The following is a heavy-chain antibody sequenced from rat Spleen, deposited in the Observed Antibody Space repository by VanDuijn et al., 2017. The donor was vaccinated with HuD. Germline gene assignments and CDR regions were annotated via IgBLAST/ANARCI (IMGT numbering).Heavy chain of an antibody. J-gene: IGHJ2*01. V-gene: IGHV5-29*01. CDR1: GFTFSDYY. CDR2: ISYDGTNT. Sequence: EVQLVESDGGLVQPGRSLKLSCATSGFTFSDYYMAWVRQAPTKGLEWVATISYDGTNTYYRDSVKGRFTISRHDAKSTLYLVMDSLRSEDTATYYCARRHYGYTDYFDYWGQGVMVTVSS. CDR3: ARRHYGYTDYFDY. D-gene: IGHD1-11*01.